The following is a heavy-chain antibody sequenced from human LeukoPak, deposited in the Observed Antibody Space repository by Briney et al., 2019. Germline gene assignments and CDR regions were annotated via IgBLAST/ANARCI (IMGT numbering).Heavy chain of an antibody. J-gene: IGHJ4*02. CDR2: IIPIFGTA. D-gene: IGHD3-22*01. Sequence: SVRVSCKASGGTFSSYAISWVRQAPGQGLEWMGGIIPIFGTANYAQKFQGRVTITTDESTSTAYMELSSLRSEDTAVYYCARGPYYYDSSRVFDYWGQGTLVTVSS. V-gene: IGHV1-69*05. CDR1: GGTFSSYA. CDR3: ARGPYYYDSSRVFDY.